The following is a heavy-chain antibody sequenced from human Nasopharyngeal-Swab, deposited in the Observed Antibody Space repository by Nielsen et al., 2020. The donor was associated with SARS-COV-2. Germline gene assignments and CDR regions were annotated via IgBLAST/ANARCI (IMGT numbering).Heavy chain of an antibody. CDR1: GGSISSSNW. CDR3: ARVLAERAYYDFWSGYSDYYYGMDV. Sequence: SETLSLTCAVSGGSISSSNWWSWVRQPPGKGLAWIGEIYHSGSTNYNPSLKSRVTISVDKSKNQFSLTLSSVTAADTAVYYCARVLAERAYYDFWSGYSDYYYGMDVWGQGTTVTVSS. CDR2: IYHSGST. D-gene: IGHD3-3*01. J-gene: IGHJ6*02. V-gene: IGHV4-4*02.